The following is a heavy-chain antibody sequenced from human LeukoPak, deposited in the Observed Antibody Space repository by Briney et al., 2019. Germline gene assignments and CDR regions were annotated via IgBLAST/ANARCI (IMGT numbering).Heavy chain of an antibody. CDR1: GFTFSSYA. J-gene: IGHJ4*02. V-gene: IGHV3-30-3*01. CDR3: ARDLTMIVAGYCFDY. D-gene: IGHD3-22*01. Sequence: GGSLRLSCAASGFTFSSYAMHWVRQAPGKGLEWVAVISYDGSNKYYADSVKGRFTISRDNSKNTLYLQMNSLRAEDTAVYYCARDLTMIVAGYCFDYWGQGTLVTVSS. CDR2: ISYDGSNK.